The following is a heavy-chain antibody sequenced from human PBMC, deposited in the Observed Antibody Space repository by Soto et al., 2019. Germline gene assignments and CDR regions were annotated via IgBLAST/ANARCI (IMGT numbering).Heavy chain of an antibody. CDR2: IYSSGST. CDR3: ARDSVAFFDS. V-gene: IGHV4-61*01. J-gene: IGHJ4*02. CDR1: DGSVSSGSYY. Sequence: PSETLSLTCTVSDGSVSSGSYYWSWIRQPPGNGLEWIGYIYSSGSTLYTPSLKSRVIISVDTSMTQFSLKLSSVTAADTAVYYCARDSVAFFDSWGQGTLVTVSS. D-gene: IGHD2-15*01.